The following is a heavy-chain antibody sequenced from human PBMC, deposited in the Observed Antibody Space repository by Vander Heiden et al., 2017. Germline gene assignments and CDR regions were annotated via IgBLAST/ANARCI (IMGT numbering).Heavy chain of an antibody. CDR1: GYSFSTYW. CDR2: IYPGDSDT. CDR3: ARRAYYDSSGHYYFDY. J-gene: IGHJ4*02. D-gene: IGHD3-22*01. V-gene: IGHV5-51*01. Sequence: EVQLVQSGPEVKKPGESLKIYCQGSGYSFSTYWIGWVRQMPGKGLGWMGIIYPGDSDTTYSPSFQGQVTISADKSISTAYLQWSSLKASDTAMYYCARRAYYDSSGHYYFDYWGQGTLVTVSS.